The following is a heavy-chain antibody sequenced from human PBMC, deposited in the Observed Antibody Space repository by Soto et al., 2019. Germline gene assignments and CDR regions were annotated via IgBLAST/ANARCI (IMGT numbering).Heavy chain of an antibody. Sequence: SETLSLTCTVSGGSISSGGYYWRWIRQHPGKGLEWIGYIYYSVSTYYNPSLMSRVTISVDTSKNQFSLNLSSVTAADTAVYDCARDGRYGSSTSCTAYYYYYGMDVWGQGTTVTVSS. J-gene: IGHJ6*02. CDR1: GGSISSGGYY. CDR2: IYYSVST. CDR3: ARDGRYGSSTSCTAYYYYYGMDV. V-gene: IGHV4-31*03. D-gene: IGHD2-2*01.